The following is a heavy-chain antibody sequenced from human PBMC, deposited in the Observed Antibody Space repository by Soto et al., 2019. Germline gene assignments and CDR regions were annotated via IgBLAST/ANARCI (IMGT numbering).Heavy chain of an antibody. V-gene: IGHV3-23*01. CDR1: GFSFSTYA. J-gene: IGHJ5*02. CDR2: ISGSGSST. CDR3: AKCLFGYTGSSGWCNWLDP. Sequence: EEQVLESGGGLVQPGGSLRLSCAASGFSFSTYAMSWVRLAPGKGLVWVSAISGSGSSTHYAGSVKGRFTISRDNSKNTLYLQMNSLRAEDTAIYYCAKCLFGYTGSSGWCNWLDPWGQGTLVTVSS. D-gene: IGHD5-12*01.